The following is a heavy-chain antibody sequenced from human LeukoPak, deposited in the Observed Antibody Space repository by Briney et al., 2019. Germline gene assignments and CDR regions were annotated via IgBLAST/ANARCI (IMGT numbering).Heavy chain of an antibody. J-gene: IGHJ4*02. CDR2: IHYSGST. V-gene: IGHV4-59*08. CDR3: ARWYSSGWASDY. CDR1: GGTISSYY. D-gene: IGHD6-19*01. Sequence: SETLSLTCTVSGGTISSYYWNWIRQPPGKGLEWIGYIHYSGSTKYNPSLKSRVTISVDTSKNQFSLKLSSVTAADTAVHYCARWYSSGWASDYWGQGTLVTVSS.